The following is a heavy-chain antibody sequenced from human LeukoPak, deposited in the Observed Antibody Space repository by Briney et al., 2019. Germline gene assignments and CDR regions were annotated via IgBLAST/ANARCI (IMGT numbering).Heavy chain of an antibody. V-gene: IGHV1-18*01. D-gene: IGHD3-10*01. J-gene: IGHJ4*02. CDR1: GYTFNRYG. Sequence: ASVKVSFKASGYTFNRYGISWVRQPPGQGLEWMGWISAYNGYTKNVQKFQGRVTITTDTSTSTAYMELRSLRSDDTAVYYCARGQPNRLLWFGESLSNITPLDYWGQGTLVTVSS. CDR3: ARGQPNRLLWFGESLSNITPLDY. CDR2: ISAYNGYT.